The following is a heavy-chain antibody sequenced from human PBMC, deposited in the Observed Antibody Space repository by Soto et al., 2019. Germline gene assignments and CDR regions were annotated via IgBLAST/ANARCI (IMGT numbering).Heavy chain of an antibody. Sequence: QVQLVQSGAEVKKPGSSVKVSCKASGGTFSSYAISWVRQAHGQGLEWMGGIIPIFGTANYAQKFQGRVTITADESTSTAYMELSSLGSEDTAVYYCARRITMIVVDAFYIWGQGTMVTVSS. CDR3: ARRITMIVVDAFYI. CDR1: GGTFSSYA. CDR2: IIPIFGTA. D-gene: IGHD3-22*01. V-gene: IGHV1-69*01. J-gene: IGHJ3*02.